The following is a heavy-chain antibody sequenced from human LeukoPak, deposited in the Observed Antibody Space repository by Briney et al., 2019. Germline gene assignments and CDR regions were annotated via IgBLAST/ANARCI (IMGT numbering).Heavy chain of an antibody. CDR3: ATGPDYGGNFDYYYMDV. D-gene: IGHD4-23*01. Sequence: ASVKVSCKASGYTFTSYYMHWVRQAPGQGLEWMGIINPSGGSTSYAQKFQGRVTMTRDTSISTAYMELSRLRSDDTAVYYCATGPDYGGNFDYYYMDVWGKGTTVTVSS. CDR1: GYTFTSYY. V-gene: IGHV1-46*01. J-gene: IGHJ6*03. CDR2: INPSGGST.